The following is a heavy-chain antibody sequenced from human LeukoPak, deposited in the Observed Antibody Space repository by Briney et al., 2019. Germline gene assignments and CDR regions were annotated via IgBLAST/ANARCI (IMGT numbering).Heavy chain of an antibody. V-gene: IGHV3-30*18. Sequence: PGRSLRLSCAASGFTFKKYGMNWVRQAPGKGLEWVAVISSDGSREHYEDSGKGRFTISRDNSKNTLYLQMSSLKPEDTAVYYCAKAGGTTWDLGPFDFRGQGTMVTVSS. CDR1: GFTFKKYG. CDR2: ISSDGSRE. CDR3: AKAGGTTWDLGPFDF. J-gene: IGHJ3*01. D-gene: IGHD1-26*01.